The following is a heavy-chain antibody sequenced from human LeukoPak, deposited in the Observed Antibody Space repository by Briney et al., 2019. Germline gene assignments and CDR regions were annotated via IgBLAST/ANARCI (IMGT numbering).Heavy chain of an antibody. J-gene: IGHJ4*02. V-gene: IGHV3-74*01. Sequence: GGSLRLSCAPSGFTFSSYWMHWVRQAPGKGLVWVSRFNSDGSSTSYADSVKGRFTISRDNAKNTLYLQMNSLRAEDTAVYYCARVGRSDFWSGYYTLLDYWGQGTLVTVSS. CDR2: FNSDGSST. CDR1: GFTFSSYW. CDR3: ARVGRSDFWSGYYTLLDY. D-gene: IGHD3-3*01.